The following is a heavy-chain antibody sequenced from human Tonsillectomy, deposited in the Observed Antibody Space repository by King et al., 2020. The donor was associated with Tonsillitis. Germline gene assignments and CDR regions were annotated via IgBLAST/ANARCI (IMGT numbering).Heavy chain of an antibody. J-gene: IGHJ4*02. V-gene: IGHV4-34*01. CDR3: ARGGGVWFRN. CDR1: GGSFSGYF. CDR2: INHSGST. Sequence: VQLQQWGAGLLKPSETLSLTCAVFGGSFSGYFWSWIRQPPGKGLEWIGEINHSGSTNYNPSLKSRVTISVDTSKNQFSLKVTSVTAADTAVYYCARGGGVWFRNWGQGTLVTVSS. D-gene: IGHD3-16*01.